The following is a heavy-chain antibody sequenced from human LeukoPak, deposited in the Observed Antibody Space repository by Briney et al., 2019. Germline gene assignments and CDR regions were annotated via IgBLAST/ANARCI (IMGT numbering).Heavy chain of an antibody. J-gene: IGHJ5*01. CDR1: GFSFGGHW. CDR3: ARVNWIGVLFDC. V-gene: IGHV3-7*04. CDR2: INQNGSLT. D-gene: IGHD1-1*01. Sequence: GGSLRLSCVASGFSFGGHWMTWARQAPGKGLERVATINQNGSLTYYVDSVEGRFTISRDNAMKSLFLQMNSLRGEDVGVYYCARVNWIGVLFDCWGQGTPVTVSS.